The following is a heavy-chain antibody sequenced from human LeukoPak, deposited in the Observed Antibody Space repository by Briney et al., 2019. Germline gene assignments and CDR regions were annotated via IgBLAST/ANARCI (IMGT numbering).Heavy chain of an antibody. D-gene: IGHD6-19*01. CDR2: INTNTGNP. J-gene: IGHJ4*02. V-gene: IGHV7-4-1*02. CDR1: GYTFTSYG. CDR3: ARDLAVAGTRFDY. Sequence: GASVKVSRKASGYTFTSYGISWVRQAPGQGLEWMGWINTNTGNPTYAQGFTGRFVFSLDTSVSTAYLQISSLKAEDTAVYYCARDLAVAGTRFDYWGQGTLVTVSS.